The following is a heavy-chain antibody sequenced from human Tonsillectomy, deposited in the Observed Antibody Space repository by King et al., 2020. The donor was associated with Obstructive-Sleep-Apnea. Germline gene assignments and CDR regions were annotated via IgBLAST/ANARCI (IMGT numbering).Heavy chain of an antibody. CDR3: PRVTLTMVRGVPGYYYGMDV. D-gene: IGHD3-10*01. CDR1: GFTFISYA. J-gene: IGHJ6*02. Sequence: VQLVESGGGVVQPGKSLRLSCAASGFTFISYAMHWVRQAPGEGLEWVAVTSYDGSNKYYADSVKGRFTISRDNSKNTLYRQMNSLRAEDTAVYYCPRVTLTMVRGVPGYYYGMDVWGQGTTVTVSS. V-gene: IGHV3-30-3*01. CDR2: TSYDGSNK.